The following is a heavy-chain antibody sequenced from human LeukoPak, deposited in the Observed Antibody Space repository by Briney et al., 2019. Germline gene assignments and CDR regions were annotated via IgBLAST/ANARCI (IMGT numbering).Heavy chain of an antibody. V-gene: IGHV4-34*01. J-gene: IGHJ4*02. CDR1: GGSFSGYY. CDR2: INHSGST. D-gene: IGHD2/OR15-2a*01. Sequence: SETLSLTCAVYGGSFSGYYWSWIRQPPGKGLEWIGEINHSGSTNYNPSLKSRVTISVDTSKNQFSLKLSSVTAADTAVYYCARAVRWRWNSKYYFDYWGQGTLATVSS. CDR3: ARAVRWRWNSKYYFDY.